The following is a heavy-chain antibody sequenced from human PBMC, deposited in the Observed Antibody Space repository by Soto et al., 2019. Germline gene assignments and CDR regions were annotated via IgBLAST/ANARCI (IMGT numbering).Heavy chain of an antibody. J-gene: IGHJ5*02. CDR1: GGTFSSYA. V-gene: IGHV1-69*01. CDR2: IIPIFGTA. CDR3: AGGVPAAGNWFDP. D-gene: IGHD2-2*01. Sequence: QVQLVQSGAEVKKPGSSVKVSCKASGGTFSSYAISWVRQAPGQGLEWMGGIIPIFGTANYAQKFQGRVTITADESTRTGYMELGRLGSEDTAGYYWAGGVPAAGNWFDPWGQGTLVTVSS.